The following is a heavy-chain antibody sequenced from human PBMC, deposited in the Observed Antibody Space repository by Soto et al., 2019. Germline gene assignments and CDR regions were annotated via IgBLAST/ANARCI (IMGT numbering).Heavy chain of an antibody. J-gene: IGHJ5*02. CDR2: IFYLGSS. Sequence: PSETLSLTCTVSCDPIISSDFYWGWVRQPPGKGLEWIGSIFYLGSSYYNPSLKSRVPLSVDTSNNQFSPRLRSVTAADTALYFCALHSLAVRKNICFDPAGQGIMVTVSS. V-gene: IGHV4-39*01. CDR1: CDPIISSDFY. D-gene: IGHD2-15*01. CDR3: ALHSLAVRKNICFDP.